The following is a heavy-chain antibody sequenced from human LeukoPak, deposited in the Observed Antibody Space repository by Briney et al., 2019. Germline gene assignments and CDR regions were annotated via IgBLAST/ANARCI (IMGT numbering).Heavy chain of an antibody. CDR2: INWNGGST. D-gene: IGHD3-10*01. J-gene: IGHJ6*03. CDR3: ARNSYGSGSYYKPMDV. Sequence: RPGGSLRLSCAASGFTFDDYGMSWVRQAPGKGLEWVSGINWNGGSTGYADSVKGRFTISRDNDKNSLYLQMNSLRAEDTALYYCARNSYGSGSYYKPMDVWGKGTTVTVSS. CDR1: GFTFDDYG. V-gene: IGHV3-20*04.